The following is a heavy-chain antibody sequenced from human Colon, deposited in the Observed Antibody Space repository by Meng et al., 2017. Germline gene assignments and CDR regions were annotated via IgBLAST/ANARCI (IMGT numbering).Heavy chain of an antibody. CDR2: IYYSGRT. D-gene: IGHD3-10*01. CDR1: CASRKRFF. CDR3: ATSDRVPGWFDP. Sequence: VHRPESCPGLLSPAATLSLTCTVSCASRKRFFWSWLRQAPGKGLEWIASIYYSGRTDSNPSLKSRVAISVDTSKSHFSLNLSSVTAADTAVYYCATSDRVPGWFDPWGQGTLVTVSS. V-gene: IGHV4-59*01. J-gene: IGHJ5*02.